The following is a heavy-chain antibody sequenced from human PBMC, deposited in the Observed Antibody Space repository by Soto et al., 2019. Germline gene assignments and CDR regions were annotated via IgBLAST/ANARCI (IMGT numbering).Heavy chain of an antibody. J-gene: IGHJ4*02. D-gene: IGHD4-17*01. Sequence: SGPTLVNPTQTLTLTCTFSGFSLSSKGMRVSWIRQPPGKALEWLARIDWDDDKFYSPSLRTRLTISKDTSKNQVVLTMTNVDPKDTATYYCARSPGGFTVATYFFDYWGQGTLLTVSS. CDR2: IDWDDDK. V-gene: IGHV2-70*04. CDR3: ARSPGGFTVATYFFDY. CDR1: GFSLSSKGMR.